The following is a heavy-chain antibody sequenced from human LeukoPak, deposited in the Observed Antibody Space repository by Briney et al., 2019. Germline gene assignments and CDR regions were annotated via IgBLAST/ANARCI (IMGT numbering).Heavy chain of an antibody. CDR2: IKQDGSEK. CDR1: GFTFSSYW. Sequence: GGSLRLSCAASGFTFSSYWMSWVRQAPGKGLEWVANIKQDGSEKYYVDSVKGRFTISRDNAKNSLYLQMDSLRAEGTAVYYCARDLYDYVWGSYPPGYWGQGTLVTVSS. CDR3: ARDLYDYVWGSYPPGY. V-gene: IGHV3-7*01. J-gene: IGHJ4*02. D-gene: IGHD3-16*02.